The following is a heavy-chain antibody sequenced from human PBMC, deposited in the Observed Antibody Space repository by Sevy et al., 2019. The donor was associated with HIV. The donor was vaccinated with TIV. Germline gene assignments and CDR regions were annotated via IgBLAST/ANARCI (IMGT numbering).Heavy chain of an antibody. V-gene: IGHV3-72*01. CDR3: ARGVIGYMDV. D-gene: IGHD3-22*01. CDR1: GFTFSDHY. J-gene: IGHJ6*03. Sequence: GESLKISCAASGFTFSDHYMDWVRQAPGKGLEWVGRTRNKANSYTTEYAASVKGRFTISRDDSKNSLYLQMNSLKTEDTAVYYCARGVIGYMDVWGKGTTVTVSS. CDR2: TRNKANSYTT.